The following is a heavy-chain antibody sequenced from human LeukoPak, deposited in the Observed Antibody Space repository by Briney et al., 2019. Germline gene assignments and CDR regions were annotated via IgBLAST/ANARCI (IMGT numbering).Heavy chain of an antibody. Sequence: GASVKVSCKASGYTFSNHDISWVRQAPGQGLEWVGWISTYNGNTNCAQKLQGRVTMTTDTSTNTAYMELRSLTSDDTAVYYCARDVYSRDGESKFDYWGQGTLVTVSS. V-gene: IGHV1-18*01. J-gene: IGHJ4*02. CDR2: ISTYNGNT. CDR3: ARDVYSRDGESKFDY. D-gene: IGHD3-10*01. CDR1: GYTFSNHD.